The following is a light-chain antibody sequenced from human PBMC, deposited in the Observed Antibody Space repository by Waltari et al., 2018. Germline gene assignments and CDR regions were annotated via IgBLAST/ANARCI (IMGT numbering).Light chain of an antibody. CDR3: CSYAGRSIYV. V-gene: IGLV2-23*02. CDR1: GSDVGSYNL. J-gene: IGLJ1*01. CDR2: EVS. Sequence: QSALTQPASVSGSPGQSITISCTGTGSDVGSYNLFSWYQQHPGKVPKMIIYEVSKGPSETSDRFSGSKSGNTASLTISGLQPEDEADYYCCSYAGRSIYVFGTGTKVTVL.